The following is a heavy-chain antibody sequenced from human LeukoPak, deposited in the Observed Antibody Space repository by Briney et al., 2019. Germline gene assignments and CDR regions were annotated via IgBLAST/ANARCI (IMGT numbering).Heavy chain of an antibody. V-gene: IGHV4-4*07. CDR3: ARGYSYGYMAYFDY. Sequence: SETLSLTCSVSGGSITSYYWSWIRQPAGKGLEWIGRIYTSGSTNYNPSLKSRVNMSVDTSKNQFSLKLSSVAAADTAVYYCARGYSYGYMAYFDYWGQGTLVTVSS. D-gene: IGHD5-18*01. J-gene: IGHJ4*02. CDR2: IYTSGST. CDR1: GGSITSYY.